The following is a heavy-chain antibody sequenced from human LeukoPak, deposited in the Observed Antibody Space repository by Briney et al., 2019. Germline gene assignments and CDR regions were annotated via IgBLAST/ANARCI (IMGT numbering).Heavy chain of an antibody. V-gene: IGHV4-59*12. Sequence: PSETLSLTCTVSGGSISSYYWSWIRQPPGKGLEWIGYIYHSGSTYYNPSLKSRVTISVDRSKNQFSLKLSSVTAADTAVYYCARGIAVRGFDYWGQGTLVTVSS. CDR3: ARGIAVRGFDY. CDR1: GGSISSYY. J-gene: IGHJ4*02. D-gene: IGHD6-19*01. CDR2: IYHSGST.